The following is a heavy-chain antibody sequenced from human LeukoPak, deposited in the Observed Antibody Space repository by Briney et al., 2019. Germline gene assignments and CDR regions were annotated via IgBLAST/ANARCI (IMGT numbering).Heavy chain of an antibody. D-gene: IGHD3-10*02. CDR2: ISFDGSNR. J-gene: IGHJ6*04. Sequence: PGGSLRLSCAGFGFTFSSYGMHWVRQAPGKGLEWVAVISFDGSNRYYTDSVKGRFTISRDNSKNTLYLQMNSLRTEDTAVYYCAELGITMIGGVWGKGTTVTISS. CDR3: AELGITMIGGV. CDR1: GFTFSSYG. V-gene: IGHV3-30*18.